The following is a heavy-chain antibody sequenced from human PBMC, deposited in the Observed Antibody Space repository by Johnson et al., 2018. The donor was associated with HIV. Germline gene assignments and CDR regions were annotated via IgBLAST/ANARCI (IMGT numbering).Heavy chain of an antibody. CDR3: ARSVNAGRPFDI. J-gene: IGHJ3*02. CDR2: ISGSDGAI. V-gene: IGHV3-11*04. CDR1: GFTFSDSY. Sequence: QVQLVESGGGVVRPGGSLRLSCAASGFTFSDSYMNSIRQAPGKGLEWVSYISGSDGAIWYADPVKGRFTVSRDNAQNSFYLQMNSLRAEDTAVYYCARSVNAGRPFDIWGQGSLVTVSS. D-gene: IGHD2-8*01.